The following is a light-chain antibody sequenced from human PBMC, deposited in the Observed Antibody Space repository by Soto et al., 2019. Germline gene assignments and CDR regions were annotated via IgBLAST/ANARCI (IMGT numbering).Light chain of an antibody. CDR1: QSISSW. V-gene: IGKV1-5*01. CDR3: QQYETFSGT. Sequence: DIQMTQSPSTLSASVGDRVTLTCRASQSISSWLAWYQQKPGKAPKLLIYDASALPPGVPSRFSGSGSGTKFTLTIASLQPDDFATYYCQQYETFSGTFGPGTKVDIK. J-gene: IGKJ1*01. CDR2: DAS.